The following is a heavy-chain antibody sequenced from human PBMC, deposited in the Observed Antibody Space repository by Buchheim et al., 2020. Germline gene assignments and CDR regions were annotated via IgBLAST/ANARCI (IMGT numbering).Heavy chain of an antibody. CDR3: ARDKRSGYDYVEFHPWFDP. J-gene: IGHJ5*02. D-gene: IGHD5-12*01. Sequence: QVQLVQSGAEVKKPGSSVKVSCKASGGTLSSYAISWVRQAPGQGLEWMGGIIPIFAKATYAQKFQGRVTITADESTSTAYMELSSLRSEDTAVYYCARDKRSGYDYVEFHPWFDPWGQGTL. CDR1: GGTLSSYA. CDR2: IIPIFAKA. V-gene: IGHV1-69*01.